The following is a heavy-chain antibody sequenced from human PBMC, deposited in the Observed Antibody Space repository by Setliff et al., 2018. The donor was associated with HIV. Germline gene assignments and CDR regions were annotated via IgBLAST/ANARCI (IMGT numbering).Heavy chain of an antibody. CDR3: AREGVPAAVMWFDP. J-gene: IGHJ5*02. Sequence: PSETLSLTCTVSGGSISSGSYYWSWIRQPAGKGLEWIGHIYTSGSTNYNPSLKSRVTMSVDTSKNQFSLKLSSVTASDTAVYYCAREGVPAAVMWFDPWGQGTLVTVSS. CDR2: IYTSGST. CDR1: GGSISSGSYY. V-gene: IGHV4-61*09. D-gene: IGHD2-2*01.